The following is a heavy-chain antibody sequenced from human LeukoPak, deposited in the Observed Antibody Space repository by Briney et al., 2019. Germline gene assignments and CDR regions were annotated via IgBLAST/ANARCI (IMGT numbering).Heavy chain of an antibody. J-gene: IGHJ4*02. V-gene: IGHV4-39*01. CDR2: IYYSGST. Sequence: SETLSLTCTVSGGSISSSSYYWGWIRQPPGKGLEWIGSIYYSGSTYYHPSLKSRVTISVDTSKNQFSLKLSSVTAADTAVYYCARLSGTEDDYDGGWGQGTLVTVSS. CDR3: ARLSGTEDDYDGG. CDR1: GGSISSSSYY. D-gene: IGHD3-16*01.